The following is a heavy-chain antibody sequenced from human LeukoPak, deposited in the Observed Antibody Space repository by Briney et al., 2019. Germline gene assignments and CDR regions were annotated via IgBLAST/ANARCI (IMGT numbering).Heavy chain of an antibody. D-gene: IGHD6-13*01. CDR1: GFTFSSYA. Sequence: TGGSLRLSCAASGFTFSSYAMSWVRQAPGKGLEWVSAISGSGGSTYYADSVKGRFTISRDNSKNTLYLQMNSLRAEDTAVYYCAKDQRYSSLPDAFDIWGQGTMVTVSS. V-gene: IGHV3-23*01. CDR3: AKDQRYSSLPDAFDI. CDR2: ISGSGGST. J-gene: IGHJ3*02.